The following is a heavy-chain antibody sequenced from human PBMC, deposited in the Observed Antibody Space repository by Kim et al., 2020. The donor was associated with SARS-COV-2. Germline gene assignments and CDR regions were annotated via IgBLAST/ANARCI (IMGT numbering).Heavy chain of an antibody. D-gene: IGHD3-10*01. CDR1: GGTFSSYA. J-gene: IGHJ5*02. V-gene: IGHV1-69*13. CDR3: ARDRRFTGTRSGFDP. Sequence: SVKVSCKASGGTFSSYAISWVRQAPGQGLEWMGGIIPIFGTANYAQKFQGRVTITADESTSTAYMELSSLRSEDTAVYYCARDRRFTGTRSGFDPWGQGTLVTVSS. CDR2: IIPIFGTA.